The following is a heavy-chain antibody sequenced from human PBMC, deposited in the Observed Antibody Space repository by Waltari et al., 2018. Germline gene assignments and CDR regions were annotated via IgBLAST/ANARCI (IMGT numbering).Heavy chain of an antibody. V-gene: IGHV1-2*02. CDR1: GYPFTSYY. Sequence: QVQLVQSGAEVKKPGASVKVSCKTSGYPFTSYYMHWVRQAPGQGLEWMGCINTRNGGTNYAQKYQGRVTMTRDTSISTAYMELSRLISNDPAVYYCARTYQSGSYSDYWGQGTPVTVSS. CDR2: INTRNGGT. J-gene: IGHJ4*02. CDR3: ARTYQSGSYSDY. D-gene: IGHD1-26*01.